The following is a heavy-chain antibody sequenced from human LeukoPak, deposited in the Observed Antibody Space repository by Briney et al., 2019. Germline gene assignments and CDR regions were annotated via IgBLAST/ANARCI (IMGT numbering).Heavy chain of an antibody. J-gene: IGHJ4*02. CDR3: ARWGHFDTSGYFVVDY. V-gene: IGHV4-59*01. CDR1: DGSISSYY. Sequence: SEALSLTCTISDGSISSYYWNWIRQSPGKGLEWIGHIHYSGSTHYNPSLQSRVSISIDTSKNHFSLNLRSVTAVDTAVYYCARWGHFDTSGYFVVDYWGQGTLVTVSS. D-gene: IGHD3-22*01. CDR2: IHYSGST.